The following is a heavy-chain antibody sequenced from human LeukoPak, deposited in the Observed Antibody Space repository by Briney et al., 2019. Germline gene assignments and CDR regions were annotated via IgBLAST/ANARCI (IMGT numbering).Heavy chain of an antibody. J-gene: IGHJ5*02. CDR1: GGTFSNYV. CDR3: ARNRDGYNYNWFDP. CDR2: ITPRFGTA. D-gene: IGHD5-24*01. V-gene: IGHV1-69*05. Sequence: SVKVSCKTPGGTFSNYVVTWVRQAPGQGLEWMGRITPRFGTANYAQKFQDRVTITTDESTSTAYMELSSLRSEDTAVYYCARNRDGYNYNWFDPWGQGTLVTVSS.